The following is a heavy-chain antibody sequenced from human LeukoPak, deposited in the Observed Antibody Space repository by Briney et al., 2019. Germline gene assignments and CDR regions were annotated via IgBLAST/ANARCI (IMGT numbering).Heavy chain of an antibody. CDR3: ARAPRYISGWYGPLLDY. CDR2: INPNSGGT. V-gene: IGHV1-2*02. Sequence: ASVKVSCKASGYTFTGYYMHWVRQAPGQGLEWMGWINPNSGGTNYAQKFQGRVTMTRVTSISTAYMELSRLRSDDTAVYYCARAPRYISGWYGPLLDYWGQGTLVTVSS. J-gene: IGHJ4*02. CDR1: GYTFTGYY. D-gene: IGHD6-19*01.